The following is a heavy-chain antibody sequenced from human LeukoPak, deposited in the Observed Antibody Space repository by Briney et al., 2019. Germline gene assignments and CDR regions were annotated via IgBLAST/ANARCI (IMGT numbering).Heavy chain of an antibody. D-gene: IGHD3-9*01. Sequence: GSGPTLVNPTQTLTLTCTFSGFSLSTSGVGVGWIRQPPGKALEWLALIYWDDDKRYSPSLKSRLTITNDTSKNQVVLTMTNMDPVDTATYYCAHTVYDILTGYYRAGDYFDYWGQGTLVTVSS. CDR2: IYWDDDK. CDR3: AHTVYDILTGYYRAGDYFDY. J-gene: IGHJ4*02. V-gene: IGHV2-5*02. CDR1: GFSLSTSGVG.